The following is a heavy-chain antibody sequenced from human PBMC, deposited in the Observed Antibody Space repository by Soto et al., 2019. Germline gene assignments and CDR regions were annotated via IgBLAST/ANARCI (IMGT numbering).Heavy chain of an antibody. CDR1: GFSFSSYA. Sequence: GGSLRLSCAASGFSFSSYAMHWVRQAPGKGLEWVAVISYDGSNKYYADSVKGRFTISRDNSKNTLYLQMNSLRAEDTAVYYCARALIQLWFVGNYWGQGTLVTVSS. V-gene: IGHV3-30-3*01. D-gene: IGHD5-18*01. CDR2: ISYDGSNK. CDR3: ARALIQLWFVGNY. J-gene: IGHJ4*02.